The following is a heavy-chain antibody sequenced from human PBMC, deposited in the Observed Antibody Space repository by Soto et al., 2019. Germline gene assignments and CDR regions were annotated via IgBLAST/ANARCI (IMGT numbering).Heavy chain of an antibody. J-gene: IGHJ4*02. D-gene: IGHD3-10*01. Sequence: QVQLVQTGAEVKRPGSSVKVSCKISGGTFSNGAFSWVRQAPGQGLEWMGGIIPLFGTPSYAQKFQGRVTVTADESSSTVYMELSSLTSEDTAIYYCANERVGEMATGGYFDYWGQGTLVNVSS. V-gene: IGHV1-69*13. CDR2: IIPLFGTP. CDR1: GGTFSNGA. CDR3: ANERVGEMATGGYFDY.